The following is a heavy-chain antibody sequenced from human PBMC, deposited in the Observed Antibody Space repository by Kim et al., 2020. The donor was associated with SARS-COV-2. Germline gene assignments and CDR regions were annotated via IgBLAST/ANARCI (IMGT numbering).Heavy chain of an antibody. CDR1: GYTFTSYA. CDR3: ARSDYDYGDYYNDY. CDR2: INTNTGNP. D-gene: IGHD4-17*01. J-gene: IGHJ4*02. V-gene: IGHV7-4-1*02. Sequence: ASVKVSCKASGYTFTSYAMNWVRQAPGQGLEWMGWINTNTGNPTYAQGFTGRFVFSLDTSVSTAYLQISSLKAEDTAVYYCARSDYDYGDYYNDYWGQGTQVTVSS.